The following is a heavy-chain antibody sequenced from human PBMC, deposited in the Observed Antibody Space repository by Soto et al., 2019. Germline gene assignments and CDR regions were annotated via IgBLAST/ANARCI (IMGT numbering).Heavy chain of an antibody. D-gene: IGHD2-2*01. V-gene: IGHV3-23*01. CDR2: IRGSGGST. J-gene: IGHJ6*02. Sequence: EVQLLESGGGLVQPGGSLRLSCAASGFTFSSYAMSWVRQAPGKGLEWVSAIRGSGGSTYYADSVKGRFTISRDNSKNTLYLQMNSLRAEDTAVYYCAKAGWEDIVVGGMDVWGQGTTVTVSS. CDR3: AKAGWEDIVVGGMDV. CDR1: GFTFSSYA.